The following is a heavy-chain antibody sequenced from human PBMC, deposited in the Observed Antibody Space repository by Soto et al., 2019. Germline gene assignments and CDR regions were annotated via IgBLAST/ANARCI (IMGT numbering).Heavy chain of an antibody. CDR3: AKDFGSSWYYYGMDV. J-gene: IGHJ6*02. CDR2: ISYDGSNK. Sequence: QVQLVESGGGVVQPGRSLRLSCAASGFTFSSYGMHWVRQAPGKGLEWVAVISYDGSNKYYADSVKGRFTISRDNSKNTLYLQMNSLRAEDTAVYYCAKDFGSSWYYYGMDVWGQGTTVTVSS. CDR1: GFTFSSYG. V-gene: IGHV3-30*18. D-gene: IGHD6-13*01.